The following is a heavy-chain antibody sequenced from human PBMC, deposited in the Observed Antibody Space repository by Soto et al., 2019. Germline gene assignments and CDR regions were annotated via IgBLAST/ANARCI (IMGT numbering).Heavy chain of an antibody. J-gene: IGHJ6*02. CDR1: GASITSHY. D-gene: IGHD4-17*01. CDR2: VYARGAT. Sequence: SETLSLTCSVSGASITSHYWNWIRQSAGEGLQWIGRVYARGATNYNPSLKSRVTISGDTSKNQFSLKLTSVTAADTAVYYCARSSGDDFFYYGMDVWGHGTTVTVS. CDR3: ARSSGDDFFYYGMDV. V-gene: IGHV4-59*10.